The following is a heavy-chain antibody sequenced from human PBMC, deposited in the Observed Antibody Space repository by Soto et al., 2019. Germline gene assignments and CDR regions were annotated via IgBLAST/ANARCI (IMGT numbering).Heavy chain of an antibody. V-gene: IGHV3-30*18. CDR1: GFTFSSYG. CDR3: AKDGMDV. J-gene: IGHJ6*02. Sequence: QVQLVESGGGVVQPGRSLRLSCAASGFTFSSYGMHWVRQAPGKGLEWVAVISYDGSNKYYADSVKGRFTISRDNSKNTLYLQMNSLRAEDTAVYYCAKDGMDVWGQGTTLTVSS. CDR2: ISYDGSNK.